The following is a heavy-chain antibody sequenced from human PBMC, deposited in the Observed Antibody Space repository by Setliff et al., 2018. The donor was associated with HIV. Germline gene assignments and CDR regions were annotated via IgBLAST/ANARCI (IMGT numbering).Heavy chain of an antibody. V-gene: IGHV4-61*02. CDR2: IYTSGST. CDR3: AREIPYSFGYYFDY. Sequence: SETLSLTCTVAGISVSSGSYFWTWIRQPAGKGLEWIGRIYTSGSTNYNPSLKSRLTISVDTSKNQFSLTLSSVTAADTAVYYCAREIPYSFGYYFDYWGQGTLVTVSS. J-gene: IGHJ4*02. CDR1: GISVSSGSYF. D-gene: IGHD5-18*01.